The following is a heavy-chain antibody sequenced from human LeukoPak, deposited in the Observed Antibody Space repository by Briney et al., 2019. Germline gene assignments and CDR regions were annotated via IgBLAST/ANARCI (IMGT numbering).Heavy chain of an antibody. Sequence: GGSLRLSCAASGFTFSSHSMNWVHQAPGKGLGWVSYISSSSNTIYYADSVKGRFTISRDNDKNSLFLQMNSLRAEDTAVYYCAELGITMIGGVWGKGTTVTISS. D-gene: IGHD3-10*02. CDR1: GFTFSSHS. CDR2: ISSSSNTI. V-gene: IGHV3-48*01. CDR3: AELGITMIGGV. J-gene: IGHJ6*04.